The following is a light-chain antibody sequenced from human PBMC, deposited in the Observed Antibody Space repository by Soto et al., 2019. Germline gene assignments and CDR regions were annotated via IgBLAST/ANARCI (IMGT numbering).Light chain of an antibody. Sequence: DVEMTQSPVSLSASVGDNVTLTCRTSQSVTTYLNWYQQRPGKAPRLLIYDASRLHSVVPLRFSGSGSGTDFALTITNLQPEDFANYYCQQSFKTPLPFGGGTKVEIK. CDR3: QQSFKTPLP. CDR1: QSVTTY. J-gene: IGKJ4*01. CDR2: DAS. V-gene: IGKV1-39*01.